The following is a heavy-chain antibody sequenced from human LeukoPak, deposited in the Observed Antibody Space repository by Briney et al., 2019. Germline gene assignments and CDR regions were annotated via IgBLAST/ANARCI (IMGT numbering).Heavy chain of an antibody. CDR1: GLTFSNYA. D-gene: IGHD3-22*01. CDR2: ISGSGGNT. CDR3: AKELLAYYDSRGFYSPFQH. Sequence: GGSLRLSCAASGLTFSNYAMTWVRQGPGKGLEWVSTISGSGGNTFYADSVKGRFTISRDNSKNTLYLQMNSLRVEDTAVYYCAKELLAYYDSRGFYSPFQHWGQGTLVTVSS. J-gene: IGHJ1*01. V-gene: IGHV3-23*01.